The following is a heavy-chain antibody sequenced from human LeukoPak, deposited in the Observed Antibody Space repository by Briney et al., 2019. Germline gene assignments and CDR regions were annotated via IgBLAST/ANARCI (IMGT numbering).Heavy chain of an antibody. CDR3: ASEYCTNGVCYNP. V-gene: IGHV3-7*03. D-gene: IGHD2-8*01. J-gene: IGHJ5*02. Sequence: PGGSLRLSCAASGFTFSSYWMSWVRQAPGKGLEWVANIKQDGSEKYYVDSVKGRFTISRDNAKNSLYLQMNSLTTEDTAVYYCASEYCTNGVCYNPWGQGTLVTVSS. CDR2: IKQDGSEK. CDR1: GFTFSSYW.